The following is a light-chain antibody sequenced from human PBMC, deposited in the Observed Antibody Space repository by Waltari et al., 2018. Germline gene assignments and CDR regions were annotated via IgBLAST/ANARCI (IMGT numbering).Light chain of an antibody. CDR1: QRVSSY. CDR3: QQRSDWLLT. CDR2: DAS. Sequence: EIVLTQSPATLSLSPGERATLSCRASQRVSSYLAWYQQNSVQAPRLPIYDASNRATGIPARFSGGGSGTDFTLTISSLEPEDFAVYYCQQRSDWLLTFGGGTKVEIK. V-gene: IGKV3-11*01. J-gene: IGKJ4*01.